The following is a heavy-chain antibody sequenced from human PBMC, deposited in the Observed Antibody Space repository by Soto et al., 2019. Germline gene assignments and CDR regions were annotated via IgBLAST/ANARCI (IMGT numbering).Heavy chain of an antibody. J-gene: IGHJ3*02. Sequence: QVQLVQSGAEMKKPGASVKVSCKASGYTFTNYGISWVRQAPGQGLEWMGWISAYNGDTNSAQKLQGRVTMTTDKSRSTAYRELRSRRADGTAMYYCARDREGATTGRDVDIWGQGTMVTVSS. CDR3: ARDREGATTGRDVDI. CDR2: ISAYNGDT. D-gene: IGHD1-26*01. CDR1: GYTFTNYG. V-gene: IGHV1-18*01.